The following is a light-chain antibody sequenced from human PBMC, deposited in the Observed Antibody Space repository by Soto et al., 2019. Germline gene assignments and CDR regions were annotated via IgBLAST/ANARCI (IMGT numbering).Light chain of an antibody. V-gene: IGKV1-5*03. CDR1: QNINNW. J-gene: IGKJ1*01. Sequence: DIQMTQSPSTLSGSVGDRVTITCRASQNINNWLAWYQQKPGKGPSLLIYKASNLESGVSSRFSGSGSGTEFTLTISSLQPDDIGTYYCQQNNRYPWTFGQGTKVEIK. CDR3: QQNNRYPWT. CDR2: KAS.